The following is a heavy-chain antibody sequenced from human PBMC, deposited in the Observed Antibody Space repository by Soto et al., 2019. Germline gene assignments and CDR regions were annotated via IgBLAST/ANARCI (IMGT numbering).Heavy chain of an antibody. Sequence: SETLSLTCTVSGGSVSSSSYYWGWIRQPPGKGLEWIGSIYYGGNTYYNPSLKTRLTIAVDTSKNQFSLKLSSVTAADTAVYYCASFPSGSESNYYVLVYWGQGTLVTVSS. V-gene: IGHV4-39*01. CDR2: IYYGGNT. CDR1: GGSVSSSSYY. D-gene: IGHD3-10*01. J-gene: IGHJ4*02. CDR3: ASFPSGSESNYYVLVY.